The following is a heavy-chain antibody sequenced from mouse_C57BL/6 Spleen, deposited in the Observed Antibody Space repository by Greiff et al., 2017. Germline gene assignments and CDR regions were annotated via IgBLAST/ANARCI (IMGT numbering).Heavy chain of an antibody. CDR2: IHPNSGST. J-gene: IGHJ4*01. CDR3: ARGRLRNYAMDY. CDR1: GYTFTSYW. D-gene: IGHD2-4*01. V-gene: IGHV1-64*01. Sequence: QVQLQQPGAELVKPGASVKLSCKASGYTFTSYWMHWVKQRPGQGLEWIGMIHPNSGSTNYNEKFKSKATLTVDKSSSTAYMQLRSLTSEDSAVYYCARGRLRNYAMDYWGQGTSVTVSS.